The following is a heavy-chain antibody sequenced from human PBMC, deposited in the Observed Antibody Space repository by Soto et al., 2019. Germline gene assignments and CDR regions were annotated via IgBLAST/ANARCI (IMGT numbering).Heavy chain of an antibody. V-gene: IGHV3-66*01. D-gene: IGHD1-7*01. Sequence: EVQLVESGGGLVQPGGSLRLSCAASGFTVSSNYMSWVRQAPGKGLEWVSVIYSGGSTYYADSVKGRFTISRDNSKNTLYLQMNSLRAEDTAVYYCARDRAILTATPYWYFDLWGRGTLVTVSS. J-gene: IGHJ2*01. CDR2: IYSGGST. CDR3: ARDRAILTATPYWYFDL. CDR1: GFTVSSNY.